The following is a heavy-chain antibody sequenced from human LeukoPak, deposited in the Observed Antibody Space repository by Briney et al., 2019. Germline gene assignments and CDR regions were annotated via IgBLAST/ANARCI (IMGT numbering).Heavy chain of an antibody. Sequence: GGSLRLSCAASGFTFSSYAMSWVRQAPGKGLDWVSAISGSCGSTYNADSVKGRFTISRDNSKNTLYLQMNSLRAQDTAVYYCAGSVAGTFGFYFDYWGQGTLVTVSS. CDR3: AGSVAGTFGFYFDY. CDR1: GFTFSSYA. V-gene: IGHV3-23*01. J-gene: IGHJ4*02. CDR2: ISGSCGST. D-gene: IGHD6-19*01.